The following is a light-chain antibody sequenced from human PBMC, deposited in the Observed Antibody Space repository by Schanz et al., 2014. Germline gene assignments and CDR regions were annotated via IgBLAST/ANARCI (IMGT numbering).Light chain of an antibody. CDR1: QSISSW. V-gene: IGKV1-5*01. J-gene: IGKJ3*01. CDR2: DAS. CDR3: QQYNTYST. Sequence: DIQMTQSPSTLSASVGDRVTITCRASQSISSWLAWYQQKPGKAPKLLIYDASSLESGVPSWFSGSGSGTEFTLTISSLQPDDFATYYCQQYNTYSTFGPGTKVDIK.